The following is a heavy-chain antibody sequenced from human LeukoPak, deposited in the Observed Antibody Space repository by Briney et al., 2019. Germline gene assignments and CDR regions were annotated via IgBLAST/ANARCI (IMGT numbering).Heavy chain of an antibody. J-gene: IGHJ2*01. CDR3: ARDRYTVVSWYFDL. V-gene: IGHV4-31*03. Sequence: SETLSLTCTVSGGSISSGGYYWSWIRQHPGKGLEWIGYIYYSGSTYYNPSLKSRVTISVDTPKNQFSLKLSSVTAADTAVYYCARDRYTVVSWYFDLWGRGTLVTVSS. CDR1: GGSISSGGYY. D-gene: IGHD4-23*01. CDR2: IYYSGST.